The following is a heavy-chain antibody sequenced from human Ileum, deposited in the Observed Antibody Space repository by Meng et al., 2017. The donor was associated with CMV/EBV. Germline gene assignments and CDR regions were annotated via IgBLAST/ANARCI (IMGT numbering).Heavy chain of an antibody. CDR3: ARDPSQYSSSYYFDH. Sequence: GGSLRLSCTPSGFTFSHYAMHWVRQPPGKGLEWVAMIHFDGSHNYHKDSVKGRFTISRDNSKNTLYLQMNSLRPEDTAVYYCARDPSQYSSSYYFDHWGQGTLVTVSS. D-gene: IGHD6-6*01. J-gene: IGHJ4*02. CDR2: IHFDGSHN. V-gene: IGHV3-30*02. CDR1: GFTFSHYA.